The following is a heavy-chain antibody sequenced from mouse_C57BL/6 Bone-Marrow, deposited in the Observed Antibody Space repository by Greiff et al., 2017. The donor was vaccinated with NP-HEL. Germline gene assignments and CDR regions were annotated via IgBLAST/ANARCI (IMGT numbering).Heavy chain of an antibody. V-gene: IGHV1-64*01. Sequence: QVQLQQPGAELVKPGASVKLSCKASGYTFTSYWMHWVKQRPGQGLEWIGMIHPNSGSTNYNEKFKSKATLTVDKSSSTAYMQLSSLTSEDSAVYYCAYDSYYEGAMDYWGQGTSVTVSS. J-gene: IGHJ4*01. CDR1: GYTFTSYW. CDR2: IHPNSGST. D-gene: IGHD2-3*01. CDR3: AYDSYYEGAMDY.